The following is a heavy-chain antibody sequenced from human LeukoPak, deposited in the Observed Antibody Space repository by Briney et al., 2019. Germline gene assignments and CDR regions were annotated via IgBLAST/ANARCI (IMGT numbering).Heavy chain of an antibody. V-gene: IGHV4-4*07. J-gene: IGHJ4*02. Sequence: SETLSLTCTVSGGSISSYYWNWIRQPAGKGLEWTGRIHTSGSTNYNPSLKSRITMSVDTSKNQFSLKLSSVTAVDTAVYYCARGKVVAGTPGQNSWDYWGQGTLVTVSS. D-gene: IGHD6-19*01. CDR3: ARGKVVAGTPGQNSWDY. CDR1: GGSISSYY. CDR2: IHTSGST.